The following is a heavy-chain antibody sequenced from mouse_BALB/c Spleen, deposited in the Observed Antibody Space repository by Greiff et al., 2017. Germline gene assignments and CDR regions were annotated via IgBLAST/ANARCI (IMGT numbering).Heavy chain of an antibody. D-gene: IGHD2-14*01. CDR1: GYTFTSYY. CDR2: IYPGNVNT. CDR3: ARGNIRYDVSYAMDY. J-gene: IGHJ4*01. Sequence: VQLQQSGPELVKPGASVRISCKASGYTFTSYYIHWVKQRPGQGLEWIGWIYPGNVNTKYNEKFKGKATLTADKSSSTAYMQLSSLTSEDSAVYFCARGNIRYDVSYAMDYWGQGTSVTVSS. V-gene: IGHV1S56*01.